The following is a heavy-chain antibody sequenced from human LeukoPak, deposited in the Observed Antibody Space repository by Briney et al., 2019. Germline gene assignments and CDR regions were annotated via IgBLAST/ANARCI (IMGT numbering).Heavy chain of an antibody. Sequence: GRSLRLSCAASGFTFSSYGMHWVRQAPGKGLEWVSTIGDSGGSTYYADSVKGRFTISRDNSKNTLYLQMNSLRAEDTAVYYCAKLYNWNYGRFFDYWGQGTLVTVSS. V-gene: IGHV3-23*01. CDR1: GFTFSSYG. D-gene: IGHD1-7*01. CDR2: IGDSGGST. J-gene: IGHJ4*02. CDR3: AKLYNWNYGRFFDY.